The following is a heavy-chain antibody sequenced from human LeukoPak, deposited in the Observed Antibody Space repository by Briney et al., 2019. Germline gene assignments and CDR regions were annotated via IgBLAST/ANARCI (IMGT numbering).Heavy chain of an antibody. CDR2: IRYDGSNK. V-gene: IGHV3-30*02. D-gene: IGHD4-17*01. Sequence: GGSLRLSCAASGVTFSSYGMHWVRQAPGKGLEWVAFIRYDGSNKYYADSVKGRFTISRDNSKNPLYPQMNSLRAEDTAVYYCAKDRGMTTLYYFDYWRQGTLVTVSP. CDR3: AKDRGMTTLYYFDY. J-gene: IGHJ4*02. CDR1: GVTFSSYG.